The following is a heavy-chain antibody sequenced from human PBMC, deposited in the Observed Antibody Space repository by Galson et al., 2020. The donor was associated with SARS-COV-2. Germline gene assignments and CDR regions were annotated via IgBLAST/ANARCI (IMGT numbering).Heavy chain of an antibody. CDR3: ASIYSSSSSDY. V-gene: IGHV3-33*01. CDR1: GFTFSYYG. CDR2: IWYDGSKE. J-gene: IGHJ4*02. D-gene: IGHD6-13*01. Sequence: LSLTCAASGFTFSYYGMHWVRQAPGKGLEWVAVIWYDGSKEYYADSVKGRFTISRDNSKNMVYLQMNSLRAEDTATYYCASIYSSSSSDYWGQGTLVTVSS.